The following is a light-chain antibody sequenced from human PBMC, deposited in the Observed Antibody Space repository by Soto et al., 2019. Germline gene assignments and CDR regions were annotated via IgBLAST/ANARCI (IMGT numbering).Light chain of an antibody. CDR1: SSDVGGYNY. J-gene: IGLJ1*01. Sequence: QSGLTQPASVSGSPGQSINISCTGTSSDVGGYNYVSWYQQHPGKAPKLMIYEVSNRPSGVSIRFSGSKSGNTASLTISGLQAEDEADYYCASYTSSSSYVCGAGTKGTVL. V-gene: IGLV2-14*01. CDR2: EVS. CDR3: ASYTSSSSYV.